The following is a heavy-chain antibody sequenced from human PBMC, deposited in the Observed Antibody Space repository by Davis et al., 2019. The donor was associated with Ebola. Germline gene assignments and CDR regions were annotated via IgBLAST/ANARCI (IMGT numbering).Heavy chain of an antibody. D-gene: IGHD1-26*01. CDR1: GFTFSSYG. V-gene: IGHV3-21*01. CDR3: ARGIVGATGGNYFDY. CDR2: ISSSSSYI. J-gene: IGHJ4*02. Sequence: GGSLRLSCAASGFTFSSYGMHWVRQAPGKGLEWVSSISSSSSYIYYADSVKGRFTISRDNAKNSLYLQMNSLRAEDTAVYYCARGIVGATGGNYFDYWGQGTLVTVSS.